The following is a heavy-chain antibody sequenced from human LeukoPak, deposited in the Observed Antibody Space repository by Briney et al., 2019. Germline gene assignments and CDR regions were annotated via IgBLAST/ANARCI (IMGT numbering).Heavy chain of an antibody. CDR3: AKRGGDGDYFDY. CDR1: GFTFSTYG. CDR2: ISGSGGST. J-gene: IGHJ4*02. V-gene: IGHV3-23*01. Sequence: GGSLRLSCAASGFTFSTYGMSWVRQAPGKGLEWVSAISGSGGSTYYADSVEGRFTISRDNSKNTLYLHMSSLRAEDTAVYYCAKRGGDGDYFDYWGQGTLVTVSS. D-gene: IGHD3-10*01.